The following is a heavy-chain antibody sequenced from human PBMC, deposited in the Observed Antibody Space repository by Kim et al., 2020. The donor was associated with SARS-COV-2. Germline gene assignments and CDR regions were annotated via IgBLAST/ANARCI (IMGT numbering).Heavy chain of an antibody. CDR1: GFRLDDYA. CDR3: VKDGSGYYGSGNYLHY. J-gene: IGHJ4*02. Sequence: GGSLRLSCAGSGFRLDDYAMHWVRQGPGKGLEWVSGISWNRDSIGYADSVKGRFTISRDNAKNSLYLQMNSLRAEDTAMYYCVKDGSGYYGSGNYLHYWGQGILVTVSS. D-gene: IGHD3-10*01. CDR2: ISWNRDSI. V-gene: IGHV3-9*01.